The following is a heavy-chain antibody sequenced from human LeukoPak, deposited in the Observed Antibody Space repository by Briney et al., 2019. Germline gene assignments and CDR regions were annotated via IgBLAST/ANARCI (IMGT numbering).Heavy chain of an antibody. J-gene: IGHJ4*02. CDR3: AKEDYYGSGSYLGY. CDR2: ISYDGSNE. CDR1: GYTFSSYG. V-gene: IGHV3-30*18. Sequence: SCKASGYTFSSYGMHWVRQAPGRGLEWVAVISYDGSNEYYADSVKGRFTISRDNSKNTVYMQMNSLRVEDTAVYYCAKEDYYGSGSYLGYWGQGTPVTVSS. D-gene: IGHD3-10*01.